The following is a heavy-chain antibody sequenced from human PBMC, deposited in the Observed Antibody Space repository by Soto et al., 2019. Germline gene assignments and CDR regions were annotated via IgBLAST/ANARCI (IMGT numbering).Heavy chain of an antibody. J-gene: IGHJ4*02. CDR2: INIGGSAA. D-gene: IGHD6-19*01. Sequence: GGSLRLSCAASGFTFSNYWMHWVRLPPGKGLLWVSRINIGGSAANYAGSVEGRFTISRDNAKNTLYLQMNSLRAEDTAVYYCVRGEGGWETYWGQGTLVTVSS. V-gene: IGHV3-74*01. CDR3: VRGEGGWETY. CDR1: GFTFSNYW.